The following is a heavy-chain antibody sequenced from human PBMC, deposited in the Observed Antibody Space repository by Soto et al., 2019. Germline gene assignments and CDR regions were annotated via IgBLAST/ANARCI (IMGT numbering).Heavy chain of an antibody. CDR1: GGTFSSYA. J-gene: IGHJ6*02. Sequence: QVQLVQSGAEVKKPGSSVKVSCRASGGTFSSYAISWVRQAPGQGLEWMGGIIPIFGTANYEQKFQGRVTITADESTSTAYKELSSLRSEDTAVYYCAGRAVVPTAGYYYYYGMDVCGQGTTVTVSS. D-gene: IGHD2-2*01. CDR2: IIPIFGTA. CDR3: AGRAVVPTAGYYYYYGMDV. V-gene: IGHV1-69*01.